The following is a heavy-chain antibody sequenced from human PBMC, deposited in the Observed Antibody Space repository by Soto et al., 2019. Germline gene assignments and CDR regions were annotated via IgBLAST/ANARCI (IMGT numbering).Heavy chain of an antibody. V-gene: IGHV3-72*01. Sequence: EVQLVESGGGLVQPGASLRLSCAVSGLTLSDHYMYWVRQAPGKGLEWVARSRDKLKSHTTDYAASVKGRYTISRDDSTNSLLLQMNSLKTEDTAVYFCITPRGVSADCPGAWGQGTLVTVSS. CDR3: ITPRGVSADCPGA. D-gene: IGHD2-15*01. CDR1: GLTLSDHY. CDR2: SRDKLKSHTT. J-gene: IGHJ4*02.